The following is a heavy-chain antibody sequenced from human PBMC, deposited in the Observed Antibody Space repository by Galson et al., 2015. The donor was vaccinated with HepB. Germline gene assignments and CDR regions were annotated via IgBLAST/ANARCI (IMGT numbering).Heavy chain of an antibody. V-gene: IGHV3-43*01. CDR1: GFTFDYYT. CDR2: INWDGGKT. J-gene: IGHJ6*02. Sequence: SLRLSCAASGFTFDYYTMHWVRQAPGRGLEWVSLINWDGGKTYYADSVKGRFTISRDNSKKSLFLQMSSLRTEDTALYYCVKDRGNTLVRGPPTYGVDVWGRGTTVTVSS. CDR3: VKDRGNTLVRGPPTYGVDV. D-gene: IGHD3-10*01.